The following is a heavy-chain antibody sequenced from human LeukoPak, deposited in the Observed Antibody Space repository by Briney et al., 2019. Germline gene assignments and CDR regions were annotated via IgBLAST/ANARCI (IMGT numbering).Heavy chain of an antibody. V-gene: IGHV1-69*02. J-gene: IGHJ4*02. D-gene: IGHD5-24*01. Sequence: SVKVSCKASGGTFSSYTISWVRQALGQGLEWMGRIIPILGIANYAQKFQGRVTITADKSTSTAYMELSSLRSEDTAVYYCAANAVSRDGYNFDYWGQGTLVTVSS. CDR3: AANAVSRDGYNFDY. CDR2: IIPILGIA. CDR1: GGTFSSYT.